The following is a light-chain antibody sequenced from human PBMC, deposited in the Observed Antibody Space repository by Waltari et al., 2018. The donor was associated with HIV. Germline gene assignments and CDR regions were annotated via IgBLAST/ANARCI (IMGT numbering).Light chain of an antibody. Sequence: DIRLTQSPSTLSASAGGRVAITCRAGQNVGAFLAWYQQKPGKPPKLLIFQASILEGGVPSRFSGSVSGSDFTLTINGLQSDDFATYYCHQYASFSGTFGQGTKVEL. CDR1: QNVGAF. CDR3: HQYASFSGT. V-gene: IGKV1-5*03. CDR2: QAS. J-gene: IGKJ1*01.